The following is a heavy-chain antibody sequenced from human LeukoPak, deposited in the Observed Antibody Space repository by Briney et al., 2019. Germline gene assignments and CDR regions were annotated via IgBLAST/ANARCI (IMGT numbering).Heavy chain of an antibody. D-gene: IGHD3-10*01. J-gene: IGHJ4*02. CDR2: INPNSGGT. CDR1: GYTFTGYY. V-gene: IGHV1-2*04. CDR3: ARGQRLLRFGELSFDY. Sequence: ASVKVSCKASGYTFTGYYMHWVRQAPGQGLEWMGWINPNSGGTNYAQKFQGWVTMTRDTSISTAYMELSRLRSDDTAVYYCARGQRLLRFGELSFDYWGQGTLVTVSS.